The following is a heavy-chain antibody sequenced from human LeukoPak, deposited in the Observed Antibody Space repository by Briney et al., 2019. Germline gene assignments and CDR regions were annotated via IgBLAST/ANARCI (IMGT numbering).Heavy chain of an antibody. V-gene: IGHV3-23*01. J-gene: IGHJ3*02. CDR2: ISGSGGST. CDR3: AKAIHYDYVWGSYRNDAFDI. CDR1: GFTFSSYA. Sequence: GGSLRLSCAASGFTFSSYAMSWVRQAPGKGLEWVSAISGSGGSTYYADSVKGRFTISRDNSKNTLYLQMNSLRAEDTAVYYCAKAIHYDYVWGSYRNDAFDIWGHGTMVTVSS. D-gene: IGHD3-16*02.